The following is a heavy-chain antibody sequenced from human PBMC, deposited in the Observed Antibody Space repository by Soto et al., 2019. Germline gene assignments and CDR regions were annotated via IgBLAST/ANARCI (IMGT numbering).Heavy chain of an antibody. CDR3: AHSPNYGDHVVS. V-gene: IGHV2-5*02. Sequence: QITLKESGPTLVKPTQTLTLTCTFSGFSLSTSGVGVGWIRQPPGKALEWLALIYWDDDKRYSPSLKGRLTIAKDTSKNQVVLTVTNMDPVDTATYYCAHSPNYGDHVVSWGQGTLVTVSS. CDR1: GFSLSTSGVG. CDR2: IYWDDDK. J-gene: IGHJ5*01. D-gene: IGHD4-17*01.